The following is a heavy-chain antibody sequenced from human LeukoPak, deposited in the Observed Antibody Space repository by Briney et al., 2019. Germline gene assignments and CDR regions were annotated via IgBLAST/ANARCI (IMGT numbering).Heavy chain of an antibody. J-gene: IGHJ6*02. D-gene: IGHD3-3*01. CDR3: ARDFLEWLSPRYYGMDV. CDR2: IYTSGST. CDR1: GGSISSYY. V-gene: IGHV4-4*07. Sequence: SETLSLTCTVSGGSISSYYWSWIRQPAGKGLEWIGRIYTSGSTNYNPSLKSRVTMSVDTSKNQFSLKLSSVTAADTAVYYCARDFLEWLSPRYYGMDVWGQGTTVTVSS.